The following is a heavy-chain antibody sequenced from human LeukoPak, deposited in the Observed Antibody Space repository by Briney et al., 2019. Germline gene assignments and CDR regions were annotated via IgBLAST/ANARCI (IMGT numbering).Heavy chain of an antibody. CDR1: GGSISSGDYY. CDR2: IYYSGST. J-gene: IGHJ6*02. Sequence: SETLSLTCTVSGGSISSGDYYWSWIRQPPGKGLEWIGYIYYSGSTYYNPSLKSRVTISVDTSKNQFSLKLSSVTAADTAVYYCARSVLGHTLYYYGMDVWGQGTTVTVSS. D-gene: IGHD2-2*02. V-gene: IGHV4-30-4*01. CDR3: ARSVLGHTLYYYGMDV.